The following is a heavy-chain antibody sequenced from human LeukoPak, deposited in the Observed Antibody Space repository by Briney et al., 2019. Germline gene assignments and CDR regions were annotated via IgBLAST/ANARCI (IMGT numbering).Heavy chain of an antibody. CDR1: GYTFTSSD. D-gene: IGHD3-3*01. V-gene: IGHV1-8*01. Sequence: ASVKVSCKASGYTFTSSDINWVRQASGQGLEWMGWMNPNSGNTGYAQKFRGRVTMTRNTSISTAYMELSSLRSEDTAVYYCARGLRKSGGITIFGVVIPNYYYYYMDVWGKGTTVTVSS. CDR2: MNPNSGNT. CDR3: ARGLRKSGGITIFGVVIPNYYYYYMDV. J-gene: IGHJ6*03.